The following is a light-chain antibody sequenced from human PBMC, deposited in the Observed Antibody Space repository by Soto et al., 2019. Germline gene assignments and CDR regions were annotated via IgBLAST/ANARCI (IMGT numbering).Light chain of an antibody. Sequence: DIQMTQSPSTLSASVGDRVTITCRASQSISNWLAWYQQKPGKAPKLLIYKASILESGVPSRFNGSGSGTEFTLTISSLQPADFASYYCQQYNTYWTFGQGTMVDI. CDR1: QSISNW. V-gene: IGKV1-5*03. J-gene: IGKJ1*01. CDR3: QQYNTYWT. CDR2: KAS.